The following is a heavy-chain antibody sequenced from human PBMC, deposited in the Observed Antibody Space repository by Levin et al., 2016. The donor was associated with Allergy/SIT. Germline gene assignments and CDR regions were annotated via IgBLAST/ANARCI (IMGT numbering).Heavy chain of an antibody. Sequence: GSLRLSCTVSGGSISSSSHYWGWIRQPPGKGLEWIGSIYYSGSTYYNPSLKSRVSISVDTSKNQFSLKLSSVTAADTAIYYCARHTSDGYNNRDCWGQGTLVTVSS. CDR1: GGSISSSSHY. J-gene: IGHJ4*02. D-gene: IGHD5-24*01. CDR2: IYYSGST. V-gene: IGHV4-39*01. CDR3: ARHTSDGYNNRDC.